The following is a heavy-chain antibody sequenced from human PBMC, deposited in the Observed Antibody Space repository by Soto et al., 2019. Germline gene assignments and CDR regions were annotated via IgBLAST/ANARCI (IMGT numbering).Heavy chain of an antibody. Sequence: QVQLVQSGGEVKKPGASVKVSCKTSGYSFTTYGISWVRQAPGQGLEWMGWISAYNGNTNYAQKLKGRVTMTTDTSPSTAYMEVRSLRSDDTAVYYCAREGPAPYYYYGMDVWGQGSTVTVSS. CDR2: ISAYNGNT. J-gene: IGHJ6*02. V-gene: IGHV1-18*01. CDR3: AREGPAPYYYYGMDV. CDR1: GYSFTTYG.